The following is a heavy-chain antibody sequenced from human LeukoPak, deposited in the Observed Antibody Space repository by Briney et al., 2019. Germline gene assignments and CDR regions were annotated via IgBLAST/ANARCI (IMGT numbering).Heavy chain of an antibody. CDR3: ARVRGYCSSTICYRYYFDY. Sequence: SETLSLTCAVAGYSISSGYYWGWIRQPPGKGLEWIGTIYHSGSTYYNPSLKSRVTISVDTSKNQFSLKLTSVTAADTAVYYCARVRGYCSSTICYRYYFDYWGQGTLVTVSS. D-gene: IGHD2-2*01. CDR1: GYSISSGYY. CDR2: IYHSGST. V-gene: IGHV4-38-2*01. J-gene: IGHJ4*02.